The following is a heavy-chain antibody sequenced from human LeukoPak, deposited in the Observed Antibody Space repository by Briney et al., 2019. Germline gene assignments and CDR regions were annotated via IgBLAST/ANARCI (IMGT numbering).Heavy chain of an antibody. CDR3: ARDSPPAYCSSGSCYFDS. J-gene: IGHJ4*02. Sequence: PSETLSLTCTVSGGSISSGSYYWSWIRQPAGKGLEWIGRIYTSGSTDYNPSLKSRVTISRDTSKNEFSLTLNSLTAADTAVYYCARDSPPAYCSSGSCYFDSWGQGTLVTVSS. CDR1: GGSISSGSYY. V-gene: IGHV4-61*02. D-gene: IGHD2-15*01. CDR2: IYTSGST.